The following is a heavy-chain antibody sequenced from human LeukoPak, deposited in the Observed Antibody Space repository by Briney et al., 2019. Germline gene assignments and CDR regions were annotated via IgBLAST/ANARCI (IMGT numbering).Heavy chain of an antibody. CDR2: MSDDGTKK. V-gene: IGHV3-30-3*01. D-gene: IGHD5-12*01. Sequence: PGGSLRLSCAASGFIFRHYAMHWVRQAPGKGLEWVADMSDDGTKKYYGDSVKGRFTISRDNSLSTLYLQMNSLRPEDTALYYCARESGYSYSYGMGYWGQGTLVTVSA. J-gene: IGHJ4*02. CDR1: GFIFRHYA. CDR3: ARESGYSYSYGMGY.